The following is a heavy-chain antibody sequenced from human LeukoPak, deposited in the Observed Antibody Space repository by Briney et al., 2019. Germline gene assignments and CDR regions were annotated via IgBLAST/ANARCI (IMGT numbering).Heavy chain of an antibody. CDR2: ISSSGGST. J-gene: IGHJ4*02. Sequence: PGGSLRLSCAASGFTFSSYAMSWVRQAPGKGLEWVSVISSSGGSTYYADSVKGRFTISRDNSKNTLYLQMNSLRAEDTAVYYCAKGTGPEAAGTFDYWGQGTLVIVSS. CDR3: AKGTGPEAAGTFDY. V-gene: IGHV3-23*01. CDR1: GFTFSSYA. D-gene: IGHD6-13*01.